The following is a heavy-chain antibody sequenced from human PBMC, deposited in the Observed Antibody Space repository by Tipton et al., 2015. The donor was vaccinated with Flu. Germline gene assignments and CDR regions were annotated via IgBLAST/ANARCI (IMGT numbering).Heavy chain of an antibody. CDR2: IKSKTDSGTR. Sequence: SLRLSCAASGFTFSSYWMNWVRQAPGKGLEWVGRIKSKTDSGTRDFAAPVKGRFSISRDDSKNTVYLQMDSLKTEDTAVYYCTAGVGSTDHDYWGQGTLVTVSS. D-gene: IGHD1-26*01. CDR1: GFTFSSYW. V-gene: IGHV3-15*01. J-gene: IGHJ4*02. CDR3: TAGVGSTDHDY.